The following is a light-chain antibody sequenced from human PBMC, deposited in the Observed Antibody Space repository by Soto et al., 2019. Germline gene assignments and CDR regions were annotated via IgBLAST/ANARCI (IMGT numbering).Light chain of an antibody. J-gene: IGLJ1*01. Sequence: SLLTQPASVSWSPGQSITISFTGTSNDVGAYNYVSWYQQHPGKAPKLVIYEVSHRPSGISDRFSGSKSGNTASLTISGLQVEDEADYYCSSYATGSPYVFGPGTKVTVL. V-gene: IGLV2-14*01. CDR3: SSYATGSPYV. CDR1: SNDVGAYNY. CDR2: EVS.